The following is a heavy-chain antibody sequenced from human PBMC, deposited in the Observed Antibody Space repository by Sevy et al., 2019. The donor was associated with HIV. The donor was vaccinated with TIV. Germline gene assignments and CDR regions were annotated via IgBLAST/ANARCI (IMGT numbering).Heavy chain of an antibody. CDR3: ARDRITMVQGVIGFDP. Sequence: SQTLSLTCAISGDSVSSNSAAWNWIRQSPSRGLEWLGRTYYRSKWYNDYAVSVKSRITINPDTSKNQFSLQLNSVTPDDTAVYYCARDRITMVQGVIGFDPWGQGTLVTVSS. J-gene: IGHJ5*02. CDR2: TYYRSKWYN. D-gene: IGHD3-10*01. V-gene: IGHV6-1*01. CDR1: GDSVSSNSAA.